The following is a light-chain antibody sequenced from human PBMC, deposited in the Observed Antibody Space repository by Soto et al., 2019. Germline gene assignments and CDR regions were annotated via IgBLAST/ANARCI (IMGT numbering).Light chain of an antibody. CDR1: SSNIGAGYD. Sequence: QSVLRQPPSVSGAPGQRVTISCTGSSSNIGAGYDVHWYQQLPGRAPKLLIYGNSNRPSGVPDRFSGSKSGTSASLAITGLQAEDEADYYCQSYDSSLTVGVFGGGTKLTVL. CDR2: GNS. V-gene: IGLV1-40*01. CDR3: QSYDSSLTVGV. J-gene: IGLJ3*02.